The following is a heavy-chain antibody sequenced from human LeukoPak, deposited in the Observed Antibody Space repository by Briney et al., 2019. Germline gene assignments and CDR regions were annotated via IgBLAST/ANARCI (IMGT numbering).Heavy chain of an antibody. V-gene: IGHV3-30*03. CDR2: ISYDGSNK. Sequence: GRSLRLSCAASGFTFSSYGMHWVRQAPGKGLEWVAVISYDGSNKYYADSVKGRFTISRDNSKNTLYLQMNSLRAEDTAVYYCARDEHLGYNDYWGQGTLVTVSS. D-gene: IGHD3-10*01. CDR3: ARDEHLGYNDY. J-gene: IGHJ4*02. CDR1: GFTFSSYG.